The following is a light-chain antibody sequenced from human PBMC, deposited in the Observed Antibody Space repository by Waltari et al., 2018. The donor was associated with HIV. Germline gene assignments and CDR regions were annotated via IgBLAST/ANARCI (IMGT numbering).Light chain of an antibody. J-gene: IGLJ3*02. V-gene: IGLV6-57*03. CDR3: QSYDASNQWV. CDR1: RGSIATNY. Sequence: NFMLTQPHSVSESPGKTVTISCTRSRGSIATNYVQWYQQRPGSAPTILIYDDNQRPTGVPNRFSGSIDSSSNSASLTISGLKTEDEADYYCQSYDASNQWVFGGGTKLTVL. CDR2: DDN.